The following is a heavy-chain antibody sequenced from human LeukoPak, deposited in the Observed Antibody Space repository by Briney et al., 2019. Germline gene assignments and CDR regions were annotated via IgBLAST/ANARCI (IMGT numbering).Heavy chain of an antibody. D-gene: IGHD1-26*01. CDR2: ITWNSEKI. J-gene: IGHJ4*02. CDR3: ARDDGGSYPTVCDC. Sequence: GGSLRLSCETSGFTFDDFAMHWVRQGPGKGLEWVSSITWNSEKIDYAGSVKGRFTISRDNAKNSLYLQMNSLRAEDTAVYYCARDDGGSYPTVCDCWGQGTLVTVSS. V-gene: IGHV3-9*01. CDR1: GFTFDDFA.